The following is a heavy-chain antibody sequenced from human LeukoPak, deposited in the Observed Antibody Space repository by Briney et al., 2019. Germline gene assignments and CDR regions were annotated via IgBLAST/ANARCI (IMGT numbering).Heavy chain of an antibody. CDR2: ISYDGSNK. D-gene: IGHD2-2*01. J-gene: IGHJ5*02. Sequence: GGSLRLSCAASGFTFSSYGMHWVRQAPGKGLEWVAVISYDGSNKYYADSVKGRFTISRDNSKNTLYLQMNSLRAEDTAVYYCAKDRTDGVVPGWFGPWGQGTLATVSS. CDR1: GFTFSSYG. CDR3: AKDRTDGVVPGWFGP. V-gene: IGHV3-30*18.